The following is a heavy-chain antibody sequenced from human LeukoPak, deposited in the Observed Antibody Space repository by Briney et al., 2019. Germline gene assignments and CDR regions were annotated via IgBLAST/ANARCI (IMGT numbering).Heavy chain of an antibody. CDR1: GFTYNNYY. V-gene: IGHV3-7*01. CDR2: INQDGSRR. Sequence: PGGSLRLSCAASGFTYNNYYMSWVRQAPGKGLEWVANINQDGSRRYYMDSVKGRFTISRYNAKKSVYLQMDSLRAEDTAVYYCARSLWPEDLWGQGTLVTVSS. D-gene: IGHD2/OR15-2a*01. J-gene: IGHJ5*02. CDR3: ARSLWPEDL.